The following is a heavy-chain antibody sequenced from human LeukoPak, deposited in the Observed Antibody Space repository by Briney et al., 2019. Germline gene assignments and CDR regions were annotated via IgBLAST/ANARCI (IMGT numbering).Heavy chain of an antibody. D-gene: IGHD2-15*01. CDR2: IVVGSGNT. Sequence: GASVKVSCKASGFTFTSSAMQWVRQARGQRIEWIGWIVVGSGNTNYAQKFQERVTITRDMSTSTAYMELSSLRSEDTAVYYCAADPDPYCSGGSCYSGDYWGQGTLVTVSS. CDR1: GFTFTSSA. J-gene: IGHJ4*02. V-gene: IGHV1-58*02. CDR3: AADPDPYCSGGSCYSGDY.